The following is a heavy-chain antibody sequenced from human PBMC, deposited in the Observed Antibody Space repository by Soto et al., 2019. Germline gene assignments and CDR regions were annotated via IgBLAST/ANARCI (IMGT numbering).Heavy chain of an antibody. D-gene: IGHD3-10*01. CDR3: ARGVRFCGGGFDP. J-gene: IGHJ5*02. CDR1: GGSFSDTY. CDR2: INHNTNT. Sequence: QVHLQQWGAGLLKPSETLSLTCAVYGGSFSDTYWNWFRQPPGKGREWIGEINHNTNTIYNPSRTSRVTISVGTSKNHFSPQMTSVTAADTAVYYCARGVRFCGGGFDPGAQGALGTDSS. V-gene: IGHV4-34*01.